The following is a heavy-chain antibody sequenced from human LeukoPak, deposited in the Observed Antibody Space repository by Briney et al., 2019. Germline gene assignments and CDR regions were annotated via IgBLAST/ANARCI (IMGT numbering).Heavy chain of an antibody. CDR2: ISDSGVNQ. Sequence: GGSLRLSCTASGFTFSDNVMHWVRQTPAKGLEWVAVISDSGVNQYYADSVKGRFTISRDNSKNTLYLQMNSLRPEDTAVYYCAGAGGVYYFEYWGQGTQVTVSS. D-gene: IGHD2-8*02. CDR1: GFTFSDNV. V-gene: IGHV3-30-3*01. J-gene: IGHJ4*02. CDR3: AGAGGVYYFEY.